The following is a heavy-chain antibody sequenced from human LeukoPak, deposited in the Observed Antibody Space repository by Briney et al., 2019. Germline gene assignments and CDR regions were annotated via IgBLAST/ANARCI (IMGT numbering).Heavy chain of an antibody. Sequence: GRSLRLSCAASGFTVSSNYMSWVRQAPGKGLEWVSVIYSGGSTYYADSVKGRFTISRDNSKNTLYLQMNSLRAEDTAVYYCARDRWGVISDYWGQGTLVTVSS. D-gene: IGHD3-10*01. V-gene: IGHV3-66*01. CDR2: IYSGGST. CDR3: ARDRWGVISDY. J-gene: IGHJ4*02. CDR1: GFTVSSNY.